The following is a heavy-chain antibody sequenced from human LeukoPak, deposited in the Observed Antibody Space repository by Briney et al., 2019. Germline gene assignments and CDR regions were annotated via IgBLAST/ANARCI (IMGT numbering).Heavy chain of an antibody. J-gene: IGHJ5*02. D-gene: IGHD6-13*01. CDR1: GGTFNNYT. V-gene: IGHV1-69*10. CDR2: IIPILGIA. Sequence: ASVTVSFKASGGTFNNYTISWVRQAPGQGLEWMGGIIPILGIANYPQKFQGRVTIPANKSTSTAYMELSSLSSEDTAGYFFPSAPPPYMAAAGSIWFDPWGQGTLVTVSS. CDR3: PSAPPPYMAAAGSIWFDP.